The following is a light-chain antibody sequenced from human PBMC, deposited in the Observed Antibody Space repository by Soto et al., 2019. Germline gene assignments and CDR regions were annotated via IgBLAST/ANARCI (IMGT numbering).Light chain of an antibody. J-gene: IGLJ3*02. CDR2: EVT. Sequence: QSALTQPPSASGSPGQSVTISCTGTSSDVGAYNYVSWYQQHACKAPKLVIYEVTKRPSGVPDRFSGSKSANTASLTVSGLKAEDEADYYCSSFASSNTWVFGGGTKLTVL. CDR3: SSFASSNTWV. V-gene: IGLV2-8*01. CDR1: SSDVGAYNY.